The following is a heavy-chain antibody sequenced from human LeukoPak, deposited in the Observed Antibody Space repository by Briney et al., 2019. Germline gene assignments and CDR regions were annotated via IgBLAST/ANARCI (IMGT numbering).Heavy chain of an antibody. CDR1: GFTFSSYA. J-gene: IGHJ4*02. Sequence: GGSLRLSCAASGFTFSSYAMHWVRQAPGKGLEWVAVISYDGSNKYYADSVKGRFTISRDNSKNTLYLQMNSLRAEDTAVYYCARDTLDYYDSSGYFAQFDHWGQGTLVTVSS. D-gene: IGHD3-22*01. CDR2: ISYDGSNK. V-gene: IGHV3-30*01. CDR3: ARDTLDYYDSSGYFAQFDH.